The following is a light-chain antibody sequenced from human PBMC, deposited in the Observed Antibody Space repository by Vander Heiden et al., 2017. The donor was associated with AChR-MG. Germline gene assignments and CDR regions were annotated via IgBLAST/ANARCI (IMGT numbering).Light chain of an antibody. V-gene: IGKV1-5*03. CDR2: KSS. CDR1: QTVTRW. CDR3: QQYYGFPRT. Sequence: DIQLTQSPSTLSASVGDIINITCRASQTVTRWLAWYRHKPGKAPEVLIHKSSSLQSGVPSRFSGGGYGTEFTLTINSLQPEDFATYYCQQYYGFPRTFGQGTKLEIK. J-gene: IGKJ2*01.